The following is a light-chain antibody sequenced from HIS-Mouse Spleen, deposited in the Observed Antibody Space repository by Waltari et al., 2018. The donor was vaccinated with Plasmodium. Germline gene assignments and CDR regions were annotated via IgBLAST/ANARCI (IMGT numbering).Light chain of an antibody. CDR1: QSVSSSY. Sequence: EIVLTQSPGTLSLSPGERATLSCRARQSVSSSYLAWYQPKPGQAPRLLIYGASSRATGIPDRFSGSGSGTDFTLTISRLEPEDFAVYYCQQYGSSPYTFGQGTKLEIK. CDR2: GAS. V-gene: IGKV3-20*01. CDR3: QQYGSSPYT. J-gene: IGKJ2*01.